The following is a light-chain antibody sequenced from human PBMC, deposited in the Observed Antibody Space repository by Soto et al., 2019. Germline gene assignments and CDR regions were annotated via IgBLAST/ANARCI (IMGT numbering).Light chain of an antibody. CDR2: DVT. J-gene: IGLJ2*01. CDR1: SSDVGAYNY. Sequence: QSALTQPASVSGSPGQSITISCTGTSSDVGAYNYVSWYQQHPGKAPKLIIYDVTNRPSGVSIRFSGSKSGNTASLTISGLQAEDEADYYCDSYRTGTPVVFCGGTKVTVL. V-gene: IGLV2-14*01. CDR3: DSYRTGTPVV.